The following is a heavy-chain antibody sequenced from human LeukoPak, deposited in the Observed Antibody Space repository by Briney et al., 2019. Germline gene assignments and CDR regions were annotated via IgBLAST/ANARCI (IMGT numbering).Heavy chain of an antibody. D-gene: IGHD6-13*01. CDR2: ISAYNGNT. V-gene: IGHV1-18*01. J-gene: IGHJ3*02. CDR3: ARDAVAAAAYSGAFDI. CDR1: GYTFTSYG. Sequence: ASVKVSCKASGYTFTSYGISWVRQAPGQGLEWMGWISAYNGNTNYAQKLQGRVTMTTDTSTSTAYMELRSLRSDDTAVYYCARDAVAAAAYSGAFDIWGQGTMVTVSS.